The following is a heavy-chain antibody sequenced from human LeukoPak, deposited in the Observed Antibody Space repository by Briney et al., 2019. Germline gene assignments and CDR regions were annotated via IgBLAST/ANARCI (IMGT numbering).Heavy chain of an antibody. D-gene: IGHD3-22*01. CDR1: GYTFTGYY. CDR3: ARTYYYDSSGYYPNFDY. J-gene: IGHJ4*02. Sequence: GASVKVSCKASGYTFTGYYMHWVRQAPGQGLEWMGWINPNSGGTNYEQKFQGRVTMTRDTSISTAYMELSRLRSDDTAVYYCARTYYYDSSGYYPNFDYWGQGTLVTVSS. CDR2: INPNSGGT. V-gene: IGHV1-2*02.